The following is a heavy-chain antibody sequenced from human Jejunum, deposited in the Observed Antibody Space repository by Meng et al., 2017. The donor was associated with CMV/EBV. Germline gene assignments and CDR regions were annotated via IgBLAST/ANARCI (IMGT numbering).Heavy chain of an antibody. D-gene: IGHD3-22*01. CDR1: GYTFTTYG. V-gene: IGHV1-3*01. J-gene: IGHJ2*01. Sequence: SGYTFTTYGIHWVRQAPGQRPEWMGWINAGNGDTRYLPKLEGRVTITRDTSASTAYMELSSLRSEDAAVYYCARNYDSSGYPRYFDLWGRAPCLVTVSS. CDR2: INAGNGDT. CDR3: ARNYDSSGYPRYFDL.